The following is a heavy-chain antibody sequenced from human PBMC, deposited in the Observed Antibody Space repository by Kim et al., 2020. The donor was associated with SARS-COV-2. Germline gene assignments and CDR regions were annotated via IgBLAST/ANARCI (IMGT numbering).Heavy chain of an antibody. CDR3: VKDAPTGGSFDY. CDR2: IKTDGSEK. V-gene: IGHV3-7*01. Sequence: GGSLRLSCVASGFAFSNYWMYWVRQAPGKGLEWVASIKTDGSEKFYVDSVKGRFTISRDNAKNSLFLEMNSRLVEDTAVYYCVKDAPTGGSFDYWGQGT. J-gene: IGHJ4*02. CDR1: GFAFSNYW.